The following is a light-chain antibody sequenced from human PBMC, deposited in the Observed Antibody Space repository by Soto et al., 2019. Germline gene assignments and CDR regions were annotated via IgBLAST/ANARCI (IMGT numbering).Light chain of an antibody. CDR2: DVS. J-gene: IGLJ3*02. Sequence: QYALTQPRSVSGSPGQSVTISCTGTSSDVGGYNYVSWYQQHPDKAPKLVIYDVSKRPSGVPDRFSGSKSGNTASLTISGLQAEDEADYYCCSYAGSYTWVFGGGTKLTVL. V-gene: IGLV2-11*01. CDR1: SSDVGGYNY. CDR3: CSYAGSYTWV.